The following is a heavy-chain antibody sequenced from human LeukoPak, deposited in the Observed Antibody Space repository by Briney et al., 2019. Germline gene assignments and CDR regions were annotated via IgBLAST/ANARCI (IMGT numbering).Heavy chain of an antibody. D-gene: IGHD2-21*02. J-gene: IGHJ4*02. Sequence: ASVKVSCKASGYTFTGYYMHWVRQAPGQGLEWMGWINPNSGGTNYAQKFQGRVTMTRDTSISTAYMELSRLRSEDTAVYYCATGDPFCSGDCYSPFDYWGQGTLVTVSS. CDR1: GYTFTGYY. CDR3: ATGDPFCSGDCYSPFDY. CDR2: INPNSGGT. V-gene: IGHV1-2*02.